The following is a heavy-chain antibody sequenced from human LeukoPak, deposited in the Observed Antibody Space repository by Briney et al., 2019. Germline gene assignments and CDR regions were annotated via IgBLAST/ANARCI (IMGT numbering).Heavy chain of an antibody. J-gene: IGHJ4*02. CDR3: ARDLTDYDILTGYYRHDY. V-gene: IGHV3-48*04. CDR2: ISSSGSTI. Sequence: GGSLRLSCAASGFTFSSYDMNWVRQAPGKGLEWVSYISSSGSTIYYADSVKGRFTISRDNAKNSLYLQMNSLRAEDTAVYYCARDLTDYDILTGYYRHDYWGQGTLVTVSS. D-gene: IGHD3-9*01. CDR1: GFTFSSYD.